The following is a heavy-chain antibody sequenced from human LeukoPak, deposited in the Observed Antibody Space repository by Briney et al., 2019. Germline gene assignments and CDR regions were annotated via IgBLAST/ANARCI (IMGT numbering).Heavy chain of an antibody. D-gene: IGHD3-10*01. CDR1: GGPISSGSYY. CDR3: ARDWRSNYYGSGSYPHAFDI. J-gene: IGHJ3*02. V-gene: IGHV4-61*02. Sequence: SQTLSLTCTVSGGPISSGSYYWSWIRQPAGKGLEWIGRIYTSGSTNYNPSLKSRVTISVDTSKNQFSLKLSSVTAADTAVYYCARDWRSNYYGSGSYPHAFDIWGQGTMVTVSS. CDR2: IYTSGST.